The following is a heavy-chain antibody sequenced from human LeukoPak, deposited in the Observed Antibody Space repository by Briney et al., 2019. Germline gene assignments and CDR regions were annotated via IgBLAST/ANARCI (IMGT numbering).Heavy chain of an antibody. J-gene: IGHJ4*02. CDR1: GFTFSSYG. Sequence: GGSLRLSCAASGFTFSSYGMSWVRQAPGKGLEWVSAISGSGGSTYYADSVKGRFAISRDNAKKSLDLQMNSLRAEDTAVYYCARATSYDILTGYSDYWGQGTLVTVSS. CDR2: ISGSGGST. V-gene: IGHV3-23*01. D-gene: IGHD3-9*01. CDR3: ARATSYDILTGYSDY.